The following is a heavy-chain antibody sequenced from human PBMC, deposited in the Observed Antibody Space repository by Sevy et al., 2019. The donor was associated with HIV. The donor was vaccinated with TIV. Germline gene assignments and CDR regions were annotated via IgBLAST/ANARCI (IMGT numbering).Heavy chain of an antibody. Sequence: GGSRRLSCAASGFTFSSYGMSWVRQAPGKGLEWVANIKQDGSEKYYVDSLKGRFTISRDNAKNSLYLEMNSLRAEDTAAYYCARGFGALTVAAAGRRHYYYMDVWGKGTMVTVSS. V-gene: IGHV3-7*03. CDR1: GFTFSSYG. J-gene: IGHJ6*03. D-gene: IGHD6-13*01. CDR3: ARGFGALTVAAAGRRHYYYMDV. CDR2: IKQDGSEK.